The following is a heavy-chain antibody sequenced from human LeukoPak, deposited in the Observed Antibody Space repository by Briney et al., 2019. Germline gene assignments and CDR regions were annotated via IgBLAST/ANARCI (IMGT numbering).Heavy chain of an antibody. CDR3: AKSPLSGRTNWFDP. Sequence: PGGSLRLSCAASGFTFSSYAMSWVRQAPGKGLEWVSAISGSGGSTYYADSVKGRFTISRDNSKNTLYLQMNSLRAEDTAVYYFAKSPLSGRTNWFDPWGQGTLVTVSS. CDR2: ISGSGGST. D-gene: IGHD5-12*01. V-gene: IGHV3-23*01. CDR1: GFTFSSYA. J-gene: IGHJ5*02.